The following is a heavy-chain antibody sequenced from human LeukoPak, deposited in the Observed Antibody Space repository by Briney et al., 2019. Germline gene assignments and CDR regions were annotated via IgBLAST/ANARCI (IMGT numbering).Heavy chain of an antibody. V-gene: IGHV4-34*01. J-gene: IGHJ4*02. CDR3: ARGRGYFDY. CDR2: INHSGST. D-gene: IGHD3-16*01. Sequence: SETLSLTCAVYGGSFSGYYWSWIRQPPGKGLEWIGEINHSGSTNYNPSLKSRVTISVDTSKNQFSLKLSSVTAADTAVYYCARGRGYFDYWGQGSLVTVSS. CDR1: GGSFSGYY.